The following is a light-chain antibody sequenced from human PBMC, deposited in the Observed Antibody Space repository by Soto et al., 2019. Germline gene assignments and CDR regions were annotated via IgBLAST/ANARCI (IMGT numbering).Light chain of an antibody. Sequence: EIVMTQSPATLSLSAGERATLSCRASQSVSNNYLAWYQQKPGQAPRLLIYGASNRATGIPDRFSGSGSGTDFTLTISRLEPEDFAVYDCQQYGSSGTFGQGTKVDIK. CDR3: QQYGSSGT. CDR2: GAS. J-gene: IGKJ1*01. CDR1: QSVSNNY. V-gene: IGKV3-20*01.